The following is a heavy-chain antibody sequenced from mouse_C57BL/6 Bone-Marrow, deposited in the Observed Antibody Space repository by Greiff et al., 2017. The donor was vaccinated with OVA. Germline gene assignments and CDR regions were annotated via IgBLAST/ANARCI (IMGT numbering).Heavy chain of an antibody. J-gene: IGHJ3*01. Sequence: EVKVEESGGGLVKPGGSLKLSCAASGFTFSSYTMSWVRQTPEKRLEWVATISGGGGNTYYPDSVKGRFTISRDNAKNTLYLQMSSLRSEDTALYYCAIYGNYLFAYWGQGTLVTVSA. CDR1: GFTFSSYT. V-gene: IGHV5-9*01. CDR3: AIYGNYLFAY. CDR2: ISGGGGNT. D-gene: IGHD2-1*01.